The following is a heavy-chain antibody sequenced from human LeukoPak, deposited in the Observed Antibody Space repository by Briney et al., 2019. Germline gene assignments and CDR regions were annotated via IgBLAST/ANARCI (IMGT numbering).Heavy chain of an antibody. CDR3: AKETYYYGSGSYDY. CDR2: ISGSGGST. J-gene: IGHJ4*02. V-gene: IGHV3-23*01. Sequence: GGSLRLSCAASGFTFSSHAMSWVRQAPGKGLEWVSAISGSGGSTYYADSVKGRFTISRDNSKNTLYLQMNSLRAEDTAVYYCAKETYYYGSGSYDYWGQGTLVTVSS. CDR1: GFTFSSHA. D-gene: IGHD3-10*01.